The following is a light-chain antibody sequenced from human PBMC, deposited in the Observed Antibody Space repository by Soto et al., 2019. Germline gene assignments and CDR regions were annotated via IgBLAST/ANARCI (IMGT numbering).Light chain of an antibody. CDR1: SSDVGAYKY. V-gene: IGLV2-8*01. J-gene: IGLJ3*02. CDR3: TSYVGNDIWV. CDR2: EVT. Sequence: QSVLTQPPSASGCPGQSVTISCTGTSSDVGAYKYVSWYQQYPGKAPKLMIYEVTKRPSRVPDRFSGSKSGNTASLTVSGLQAEDEADYYCTSYVGNDIWVFGGGTKVTVL.